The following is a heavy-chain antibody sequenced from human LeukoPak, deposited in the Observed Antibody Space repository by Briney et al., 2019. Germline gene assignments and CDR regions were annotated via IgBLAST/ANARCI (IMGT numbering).Heavy chain of an antibody. Sequence: GGSLRLSCAASGFTVSSNYMSWVRQAPGKGLEWVSVIYSGGSTYYADSVKGGFTISRDNSKNTLYLQMNSRRAEDTAVYYCARDRMAYYYDSSGYYSYFDYWGQGTLVTVSS. CDR3: ARDRMAYYYDSSGYYSYFDY. CDR1: GFTVSSNY. CDR2: IYSGGST. V-gene: IGHV3-53*01. J-gene: IGHJ4*02. D-gene: IGHD3-22*01.